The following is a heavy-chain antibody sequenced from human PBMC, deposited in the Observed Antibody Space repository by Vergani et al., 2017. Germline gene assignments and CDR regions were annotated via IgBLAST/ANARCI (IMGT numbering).Heavy chain of an antibody. J-gene: IGHJ5*02. CDR3: ARELGSYSSSWSHGGGWFDP. CDR2: IIPIFGTA. CDR1: GGTFSSYA. Sequence: QVQLVQSGAEVKKPGSSVKVSCKASGGTFSSYAISWVRQAPGQGLEWMGGIIPIFGTANYAQKFQGRVTITADESPSTAYMELSSLRSEDTAVYYCARELGSYSSSWSHGGGWFDPWGQGTLVTVSS. D-gene: IGHD6-13*01. V-gene: IGHV1-69*01.